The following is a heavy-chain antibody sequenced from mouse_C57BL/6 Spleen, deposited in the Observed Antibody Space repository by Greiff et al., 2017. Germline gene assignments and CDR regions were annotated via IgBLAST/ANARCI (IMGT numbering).Heavy chain of an antibody. D-gene: IGHD1-1*01. CDR3: ARSYGSSQYYFDD. Sequence: QVQLQQPGAELVMPGASVKLSCKASGYTFTSYWMHWVKQRPGQGLEWIGEIDPSDSYTNYNQKFKGKSTLTVNKSSSTAYMQLSSLTSEDSAVYYCARSYGSSQYYFDDWGQGTTLTVSS. CDR2: IDPSDSYT. V-gene: IGHV1-69*01. J-gene: IGHJ2*01. CDR1: GYTFTSYW.